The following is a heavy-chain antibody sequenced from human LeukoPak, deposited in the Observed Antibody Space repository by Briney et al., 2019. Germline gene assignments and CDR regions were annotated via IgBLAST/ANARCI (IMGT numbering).Heavy chain of an antibody. J-gene: IGHJ4*02. CDR1: GFTVSSNY. Sequence: PGGSLRLSCAASGFTVSSNYMNWVRQAPGKGLEWVSSISSSSSYIYYADSVKGRFTISRDNAKNSLYLQMNSLRAEDTAVYYCARGHGYSGYDPGDYWGQGTLVTVSS. CDR2: ISSSSSYI. CDR3: ARGHGYSGYDPGDY. V-gene: IGHV3-21*01. D-gene: IGHD5-12*01.